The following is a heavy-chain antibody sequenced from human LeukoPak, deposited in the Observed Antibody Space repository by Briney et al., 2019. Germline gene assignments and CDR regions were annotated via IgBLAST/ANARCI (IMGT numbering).Heavy chain of an antibody. Sequence: SETLSLTCAVYGGSFSGYYWSWIRQPPGKGLEWIGEINHSGGTNYSPSLKSRVTISLDTSKNHFSLKLTSVTAADTAVYYCARGGSGYDFDFWGQGTLVTVSS. CDR2: INHSGGT. CDR3: ARGGSGYDFDF. J-gene: IGHJ4*02. CDR1: GGSFSGYY. V-gene: IGHV4-34*01. D-gene: IGHD5-12*01.